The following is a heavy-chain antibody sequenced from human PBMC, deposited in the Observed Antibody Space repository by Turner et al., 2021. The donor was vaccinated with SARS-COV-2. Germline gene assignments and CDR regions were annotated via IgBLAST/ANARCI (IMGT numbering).Heavy chain of an antibody. CDR3: ARDREDCSSSSCYEAY. J-gene: IGHJ4*02. D-gene: IGHD2-2*01. Sequence: EVQLVESGGGLVRPGGSLRLSCAASGFTVSSNYMSWVRQAPGKGLEWVSVIYSGGSTYYADSVKGRFTISRDNSKNTLYLQMNSLRAEDTAVYYCARDREDCSSSSCYEAYWGQGTLVTVSS. CDR2: IYSGGST. CDR1: GFTVSSNY. V-gene: IGHV3-66*01.